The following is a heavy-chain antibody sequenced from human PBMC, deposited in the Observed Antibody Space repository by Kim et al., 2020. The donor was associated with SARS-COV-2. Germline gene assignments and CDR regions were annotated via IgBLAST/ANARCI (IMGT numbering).Heavy chain of an antibody. CDR2: IIPIFGTA. J-gene: IGHJ6*02. V-gene: IGHV1-69*13. Sequence: SVKVSCKASGGTFSSYAISWVRQAPGQGLEWMGGIIPIFGTANYAQKFQGRVTITADESTSTAYMELSSLRSEDTAVYYCAREAVGATIYYYYGMDVWGQRTTVTVSS. CDR3: AREAVGATIYYYYGMDV. D-gene: IGHD1-26*01. CDR1: GGTFSSYA.